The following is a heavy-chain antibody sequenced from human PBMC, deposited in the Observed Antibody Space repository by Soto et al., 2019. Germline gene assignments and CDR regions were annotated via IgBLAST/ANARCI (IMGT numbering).Heavy chain of an antibody. J-gene: IGHJ5*01. V-gene: IGHV1-18*01. D-gene: IGHD2-15*01. CDR1: GYTFSSHG. Sequence: PSVKVSCKASGYTFSSHGIIWVRQAPGQGLEWMGWIGGYNGNAKYAQRFQGRVTMTTDTSTSTVYMDLRSLGSDDSAVYYCAREGSYGWYDCWGQGTLVTVSS. CDR2: IGGYNGNA. CDR3: AREGSYGWYDC.